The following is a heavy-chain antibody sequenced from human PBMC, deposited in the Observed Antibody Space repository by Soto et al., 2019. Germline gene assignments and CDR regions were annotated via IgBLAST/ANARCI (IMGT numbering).Heavy chain of an antibody. Sequence: QVQLVQSGAEVKKPGTSVKVSCKASGGSFSSYAISWVRQAPGQGLEWMGGIIPIFGTANYAQKFQGRVTITADESTSTAYMELSSLRSEDTAVYYCASRRAYCGGDCPIDPWGQGTLVTVSS. D-gene: IGHD2-21*02. V-gene: IGHV1-69*01. CDR1: GGSFSSYA. CDR2: IIPIFGTA. J-gene: IGHJ5*02. CDR3: ASRRAYCGGDCPIDP.